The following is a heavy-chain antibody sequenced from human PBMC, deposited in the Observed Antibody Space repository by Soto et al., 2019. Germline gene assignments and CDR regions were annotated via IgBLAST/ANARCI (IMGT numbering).Heavy chain of an antibody. J-gene: IGHJ6*02. D-gene: IGHD6-13*01. Sequence: PGGSLRLSCAASGYVFSDYEMNWVRQAPGKGLEWLAYISSGGSTIYYADSVKGRFTISRDNAKNSLHLQMNSLRADDTAVYCCARERFDYSSPLNYYYYYGLDVWGQGTTVTVSS. CDR1: GYVFSDYE. CDR3: ARERFDYSSPLNYYYYYGLDV. V-gene: IGHV3-48*03. CDR2: ISSGGSTI.